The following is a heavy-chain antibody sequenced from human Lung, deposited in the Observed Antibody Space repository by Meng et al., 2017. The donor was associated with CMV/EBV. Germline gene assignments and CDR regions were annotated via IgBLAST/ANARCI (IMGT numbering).Heavy chain of an antibody. CDR3: ARVVTALWGYYFDY. D-gene: IGHD2-21*02. CDR1: GGSISSSNW. Sequence: QVPLQEAGPGLGKPSGILSLTCAVSGGSISSSNWWSGVRQPPGKGLEWIGEIYHRGSTNYNPSLKSRVTISVDKSKNQFSLKLSSVTAADTAVYYCARVVTALWGYYFDYWGQGTLVTVSS. J-gene: IGHJ4*02. CDR2: IYHRGST. V-gene: IGHV4-4*02.